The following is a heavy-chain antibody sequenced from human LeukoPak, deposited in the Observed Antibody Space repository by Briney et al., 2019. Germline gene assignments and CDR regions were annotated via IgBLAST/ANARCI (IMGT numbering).Heavy chain of an antibody. CDR1: GCTFGRYA. CDR2: ISGSAAGT. Sequence: GGSLRLSCAASGCTFGRYAMNWVRQAPGKGLEWVSAISGSAAGTYYADSVKGRFTISRDNSKNTLSLQMNSLRAEDTAAYYCAKVNNIAVAGTLDYWGQGTLVTVSS. V-gene: IGHV3-23*01. D-gene: IGHD6-13*01. J-gene: IGHJ4*02. CDR3: AKVNNIAVAGTLDY.